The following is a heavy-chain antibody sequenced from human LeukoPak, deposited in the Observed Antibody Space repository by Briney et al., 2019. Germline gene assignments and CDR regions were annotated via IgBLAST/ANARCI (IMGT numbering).Heavy chain of an antibody. J-gene: IGHJ6*03. CDR2: IFHSGST. CDR1: HGSISSGSYY. CDR3: ARVDNYYYHYVDV. V-gene: IGHV4-31*03. Sequence: SQTLSLTCTVSHGSISSGSYYWSWIRQHPGKGLEWIGYIFHSGSTYYNPSLESRVTISVDTSKNQFSLRLSSVTAADTAVYYCARVDNYYYHYVDVWGQGTTVTVSS.